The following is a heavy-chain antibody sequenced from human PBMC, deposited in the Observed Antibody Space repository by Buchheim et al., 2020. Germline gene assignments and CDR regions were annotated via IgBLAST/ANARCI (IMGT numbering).Heavy chain of an antibody. J-gene: IGHJ6*02. CDR1: GFTFRSYA. D-gene: IGHD3-22*01. Sequence: QVQLVESGGGVVQPGRSLRLSCAASGFTFRSYALLWVRQAPGKGREGVAVISYDGSNKYYAASVKGRFNISRDNSKNTLYLQMTGRRAGDTAVYYCARSVSKVVVDPDDWGQGTT. CDR2: ISYDGSNK. V-gene: IGHV3-30*14. CDR3: ARSVSKVVVDPDD.